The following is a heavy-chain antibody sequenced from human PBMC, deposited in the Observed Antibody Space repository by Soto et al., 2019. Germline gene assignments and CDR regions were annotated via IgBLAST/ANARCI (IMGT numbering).Heavy chain of an antibody. Sequence: QVQLVQSGAEVKKPGASVKVSCKASGYSFTGYFMHWVRQVPGQGLEWMGWTNPKSGVTEYPQKFQGRVTMTRDTSISTAYMELTRLRSDDTAVYYCARAHVRRQLGWSDYWGQGTLVTVSS. CDR3: ARAHVRRQLGWSDY. D-gene: IGHD6-19*01. J-gene: IGHJ4*02. CDR1: GYSFTGYF. CDR2: TNPKSGVT. V-gene: IGHV1-2*02.